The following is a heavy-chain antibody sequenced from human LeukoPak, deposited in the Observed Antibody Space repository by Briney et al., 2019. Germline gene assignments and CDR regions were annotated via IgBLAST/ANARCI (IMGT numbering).Heavy chain of an antibody. D-gene: IGHD3-10*01. CDR3: ARHLFVCGSGSYYIDY. CDR2: ICIGDSDT. V-gene: IGHV5-51*01. Sequence: GESLKISCKGSGYRFSSYWIGWVRQMPGKGLEWMGIICIGDSDTRYSPSLQGQVSISADKSISTAYLQWSSLKASDTAMYYCARHLFVCGSGSYYIDYWGQGTLVTVSS. J-gene: IGHJ4*02. CDR1: GYRFSSYW.